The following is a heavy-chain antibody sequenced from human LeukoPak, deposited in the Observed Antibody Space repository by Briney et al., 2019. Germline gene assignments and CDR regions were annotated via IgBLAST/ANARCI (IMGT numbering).Heavy chain of an antibody. CDR1: GGSINYYY. V-gene: IGHV4-59*01. J-gene: IGHJ3*02. Sequence: SETLSLTCTVSGGSINYYYWIWIRQPPGKGLEWIGFISYSGTTNYNPSLKSRVTISLDTSKNQFSLKLTSVTAADTAVYYCARRGMGTDAFDIWGQGTMVTVSS. CDR2: ISYSGTT. D-gene: IGHD2-8*01. CDR3: ARRGMGTDAFDI.